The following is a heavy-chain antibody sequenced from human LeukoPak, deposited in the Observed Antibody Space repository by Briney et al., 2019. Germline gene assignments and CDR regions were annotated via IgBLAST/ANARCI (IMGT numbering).Heavy chain of an antibody. CDR3: ARDRPEYSSINDAFDI. CDR2: IYYSGST. V-gene: IGHV4-31*03. Sequence: SQTLSLTCTVSGGSISSGGYYWSWIRQHPGKGLEWIGYIYYSGSTYYHPSLKSRVTISVDTSKNQFSLKLSSVTAADTAVYYCARDRPEYSSINDAFDIWGQGTMVTVSS. J-gene: IGHJ3*02. D-gene: IGHD6-6*01. CDR1: GGSISSGGYY.